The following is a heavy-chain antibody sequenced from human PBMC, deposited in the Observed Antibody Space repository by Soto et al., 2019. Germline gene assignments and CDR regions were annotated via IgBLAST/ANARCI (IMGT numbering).Heavy chain of an antibody. V-gene: IGHV1-58*01. D-gene: IGHD3-22*01. CDR3: AAAYDSSGYEYY. J-gene: IGHJ4*02. CDR1: GFTFTSSA. CDR2: IVVGSGNT. Sequence: QMQLVQSGPEVKKPGTSVKVSCKASGFTFTSSAVQWVRQARGQRLEWIGWIVVGSGNTNYAQKFQERVTITRDMSTSTAYMELSSLRSEDTAVYYCAAAYDSSGYEYYWGQGTLVTVSS.